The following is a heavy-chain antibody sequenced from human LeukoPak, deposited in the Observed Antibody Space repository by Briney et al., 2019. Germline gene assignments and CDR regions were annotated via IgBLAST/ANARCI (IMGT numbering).Heavy chain of an antibody. CDR2: IYSGGST. D-gene: IGHD5-24*01. CDR3: AKDLQYSYYYYGMDV. Sequence: GGSLRLSCAASGFTVSSNYMSWVRQAPGKGLEWVSVIYSGGSTYYADSVKGRFTISRDNSKNTLYLQMNSLRADDTAVYFCAKDLQYSYYYYGMDVWGQGTTVTVSS. V-gene: IGHV3-66*01. J-gene: IGHJ6*02. CDR1: GFTVSSNY.